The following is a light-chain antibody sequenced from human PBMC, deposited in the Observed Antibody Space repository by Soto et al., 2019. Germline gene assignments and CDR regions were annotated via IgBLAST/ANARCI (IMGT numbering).Light chain of an antibody. J-gene: IGKJ1*01. CDR2: AAS. CDR3: QKYNTAPQT. V-gene: IGKV1-27*01. CDR1: QGIIDY. Sequence: DIEMTQSPSSLSASVGDRVTITCRASQGIIDYVAWFQQKPGKAPKLLIYAASTPHSGVPSRFSGSGSGTDFTLTISNLQPEDVATYHCQKYNTAPQTFGQGTKLEIK.